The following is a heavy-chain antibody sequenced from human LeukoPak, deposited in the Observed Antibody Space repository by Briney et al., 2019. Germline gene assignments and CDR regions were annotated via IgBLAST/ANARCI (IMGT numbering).Heavy chain of an antibody. J-gene: IGHJ3*01. D-gene: IGHD2-2*01. V-gene: IGHV3-48*01. CDR1: GFTFRTYS. Sequence: GGSLRLSCAASGFTFRTYSMNWVRQAPGKGLEWVSYISSSSSTIYYADSVKGRFTISRDNAKNSLHLQMNSLRAEDTAVYYCAREGLVVPATIDAFDVWGQGTMVTVSS. CDR2: ISSSSSTI. CDR3: AREGLVVPATIDAFDV.